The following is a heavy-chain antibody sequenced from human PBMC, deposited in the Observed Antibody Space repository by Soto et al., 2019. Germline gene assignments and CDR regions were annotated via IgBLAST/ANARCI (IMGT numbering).Heavy chain of an antibody. V-gene: IGHV3-48*01. D-gene: IGHD6-19*01. CDR2: ISSSSSTI. J-gene: IGHJ3*02. Sequence: PGGSLRLSCAASGFTFSSYSMNWVRQAPGKGLEWVSYISSSSSTIYYADSVKGRFTISRDNAKNSLYLQMNSLRAEDTAVYYCAREAVAGNDAFDIWGQGTMVTVS. CDR1: GFTFSSYS. CDR3: AREAVAGNDAFDI.